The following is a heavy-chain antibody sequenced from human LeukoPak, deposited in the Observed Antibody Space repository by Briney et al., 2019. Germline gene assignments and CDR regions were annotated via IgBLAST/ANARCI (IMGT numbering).Heavy chain of an antibody. CDR3: ARGPPDCSSTSCYAFDAFDI. D-gene: IGHD2-2*01. Sequence: SETLSLTCTVSGGSISITSYYWGWIRQPPGKGLKWIGSMYSSGSTYYNPSLKSRVTISVDTSKNQFSLKLSSVTAADTAVYYCARGPPDCSSTSCYAFDAFDIWGQGTMVTVSS. J-gene: IGHJ3*02. V-gene: IGHV4-39*07. CDR2: MYSSGST. CDR1: GGSISITSYY.